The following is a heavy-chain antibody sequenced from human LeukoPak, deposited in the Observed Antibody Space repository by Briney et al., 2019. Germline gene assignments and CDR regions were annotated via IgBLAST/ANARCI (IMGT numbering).Heavy chain of an antibody. CDR3: AASSWYGRYNWFDP. V-gene: IGHV1-24*01. CDR2: FDPEDGET. D-gene: IGHD6-13*01. J-gene: IGHJ5*02. Sequence: EASVKVSCKVSGYTLTELSMHWVRQAPGKGLEWMGGFDPEDGETIYAQKFQGRVTMTEDTSTDTAYMELSSLRSEDTAVYYCAASSWYGRYNWFDPWGQGTLVTVSS. CDR1: GYTLTELS.